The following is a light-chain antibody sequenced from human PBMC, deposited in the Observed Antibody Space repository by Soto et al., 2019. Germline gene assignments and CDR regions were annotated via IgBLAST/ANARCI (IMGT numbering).Light chain of an antibody. J-gene: IGKJ5*01. CDR1: ESIADY. CDR2: GTS. CDR3: QQTYSVSIT. V-gene: IGKV1-39*01. Sequence: IQMTQSPSSLSASVGDRVIITCRASESIADYLNWYQQRPGKAPELLISGTSYLHSGVPSRFSGRRSGRDYTLAISGLQREDFATYYCQQTYSVSITFGQGTRL.